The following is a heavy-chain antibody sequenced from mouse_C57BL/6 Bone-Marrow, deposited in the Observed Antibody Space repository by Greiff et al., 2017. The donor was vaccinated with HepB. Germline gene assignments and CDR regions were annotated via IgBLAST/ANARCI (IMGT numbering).Heavy chain of an antibody. CDR2: ISNGGGST. CDR3: ARSYYGSSPWFAY. CDR1: GFTFSDYY. J-gene: IGHJ3*01. Sequence: EVNVVESGGGLVQPGGSLKLSCAASGFTFSDYYMYWVRQTPEKRLEWVAYISNGGGSTYYPDTVKGRFTISRDNAKNTLYLQMSRLKSEDTAMYYCARSYYGSSPWFAYWGQGTLVTVSA. D-gene: IGHD1-1*01. V-gene: IGHV5-12*01.